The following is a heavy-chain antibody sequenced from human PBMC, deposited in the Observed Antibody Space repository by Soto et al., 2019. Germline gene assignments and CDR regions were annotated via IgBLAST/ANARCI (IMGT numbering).Heavy chain of an antibody. J-gene: IGHJ4*02. D-gene: IGHD6-13*01. CDR2: IYYSGST. V-gene: IGHV4-30-4*01. Sequence: SETLSLTCTVSGGSISSGDYYWSWIRQPPGKGLEWIAYIYYSGSTYYNPSLKSRVTISVDTSKNPFSLKLSSVTAADTAVYYCARGSSSWYGGADYFDYWGQGALVTVS. CDR1: GGSISSGDYY. CDR3: ARGSSSWYGGADYFDY.